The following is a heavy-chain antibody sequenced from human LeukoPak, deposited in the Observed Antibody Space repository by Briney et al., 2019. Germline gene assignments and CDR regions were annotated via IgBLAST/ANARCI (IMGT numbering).Heavy chain of an antibody. CDR1: GYTFTGYY. J-gene: IGHJ4*02. V-gene: IGHV1-2*02. CDR3: ARGNYDVFVDY. D-gene: IGHD3-9*01. Sequence: ASVKVSYKTSGYTFTGYYMHWVRQAPGQGPEWMGWINPNSGGTNYAQKFQGRVTMTWDTSISTAYMELSSLYSDDTAVYHCARGNYDVFVDYWGQGTLVTVSS. CDR2: INPNSGGT.